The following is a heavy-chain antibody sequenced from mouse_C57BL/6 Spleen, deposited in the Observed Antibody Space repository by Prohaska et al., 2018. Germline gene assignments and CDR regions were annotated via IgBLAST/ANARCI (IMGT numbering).Heavy chain of an antibody. J-gene: IGHJ4*01. CDR3: ARELKLGRDYYAMDY. CDR1: GYTFTSYW. Sequence: QVQLQQPGAELVKPGASVKLSCKASGYTFTSYWMHWVKQRPGQGLEWIGMIHPNSGSTNYNEKFKSKATLTVDKSSSTAYMQLSSLTSEDSAVYYCARELKLGRDYYAMDYWGQGTSVTVSS. V-gene: IGHV1-64*01. CDR2: IHPNSGST. D-gene: IGHD4-1*01.